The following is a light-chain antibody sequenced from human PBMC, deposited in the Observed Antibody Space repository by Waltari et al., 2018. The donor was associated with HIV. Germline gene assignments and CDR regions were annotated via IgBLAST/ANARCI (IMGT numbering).Light chain of an antibody. V-gene: IGLV2-14*03. J-gene: IGLJ3*02. CDR1: SSDVGGYTY. CDR2: DVS. Sequence: SALTRPASVSGSPGQSITISCTGTSSDVGGYTYVSWYQQHPGKAPKLMIYDVSNRPLGASNRVSGAKSGHTAYVSISGLLGEDWADYYCSSYRSSSTWVFGGGTKRTVL. CDR3: SSYRSSSTWV.